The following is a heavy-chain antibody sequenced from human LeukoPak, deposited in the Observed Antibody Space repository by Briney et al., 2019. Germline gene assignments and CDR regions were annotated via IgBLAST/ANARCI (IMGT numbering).Heavy chain of an antibody. CDR3: ARDRGIAVASTPDY. V-gene: IGHV1-2*02. CDR1: GYTFTGYY. CDR2: IKPNSGGT. Sequence: WASVKVSCKASGYTFTGYYMHWVRQAPGQGLEWMGWIKPNSGGTNYAQKFQGRVTMTRDTSISTAYMELSRLRSDDTAVYYCARDRGIAVASTPDYWGQGTLVTVSS. D-gene: IGHD6-19*01. J-gene: IGHJ4*02.